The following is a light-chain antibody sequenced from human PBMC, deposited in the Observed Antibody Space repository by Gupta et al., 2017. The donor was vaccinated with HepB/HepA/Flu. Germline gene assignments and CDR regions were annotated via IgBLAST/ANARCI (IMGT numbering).Light chain of an antibody. CDR1: ISNIGAGYE. CDR3: QSYDTILTSYV. Sequence: VLTQPPSVSGAPGQTVTISCTGAISNIGAGYEVHWYQQLPGTAPKLLIYSNRKRPSGVPDRFSGSRSDTSVSLAIAGLQAEDEADYYCQSYDTILTSYVFGTGTKVTVL. CDR2: SNR. V-gene: IGLV1-40*01. J-gene: IGLJ1*01.